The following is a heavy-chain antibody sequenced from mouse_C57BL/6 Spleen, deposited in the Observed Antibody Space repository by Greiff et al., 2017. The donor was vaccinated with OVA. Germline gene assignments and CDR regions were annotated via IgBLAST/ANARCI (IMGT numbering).Heavy chain of an antibody. V-gene: IGHV5-4*01. J-gene: IGHJ1*03. Sequence: EVQRVESGGGLVKPGGSLKLSCAASGFTFSSYAMSWVRQTPEKRLEWVATISDGGSYTYYPDNVKGRFTISRDNAKNNLYLQMSHLKSEDTAMYYCARDLGRGWYFDVWGTGTTVTVSS. CDR3: ARDLGRGWYFDV. CDR2: ISDGGSYT. CDR1: GFTFSSYA. D-gene: IGHD4-1*01.